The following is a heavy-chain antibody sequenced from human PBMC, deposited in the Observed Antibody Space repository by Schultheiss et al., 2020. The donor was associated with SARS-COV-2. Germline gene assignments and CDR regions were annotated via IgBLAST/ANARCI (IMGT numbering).Heavy chain of an antibody. CDR1: GFSVSSYP. D-gene: IGHD6-19*01. CDR3: ARRRQWLTY. J-gene: IGHJ4*02. V-gene: IGHV4-39*01. Sequence: GSLRLSCAVSGFSVSSYPMNWVRQAPGMGLEWIGSIYYSGSTYYNPSLKSRVTISVDTSKNQFSLKLSSVTAADTAVYYCARRRQWLTYWGQGTLVTVSS. CDR2: IYYSGST.